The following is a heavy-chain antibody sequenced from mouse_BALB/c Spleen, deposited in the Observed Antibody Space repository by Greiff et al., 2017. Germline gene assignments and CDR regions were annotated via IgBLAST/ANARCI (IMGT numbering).Heavy chain of an antibody. D-gene: IGHD2-10*01. CDR2: ISNGGGST. CDR1: GFTFSSYT. CDR3: ARHGTAYYGNYDYAMDY. J-gene: IGHJ4*01. V-gene: IGHV5-12-2*01. Sequence: EVKLVESGGGLVQPGGSLKLSCAASGFTFSSYTMSWVRQTPEKRLEWVAYISNGGGSTYYPDTVKGRFTISRDNAKNTLYLQMSSLKSEDTAMYYCARHGTAYYGNYDYAMDYWGQGTSVTVSS.